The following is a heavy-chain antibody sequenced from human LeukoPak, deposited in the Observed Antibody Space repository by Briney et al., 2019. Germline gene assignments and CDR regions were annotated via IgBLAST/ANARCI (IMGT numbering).Heavy chain of an antibody. CDR2: IKYDESEK. V-gene: IGHV3-7*01. CDR3: VRGRDGSF. J-gene: IGHJ4*02. D-gene: IGHD5-24*01. CDR1: GFTFDDYG. Sequence: GGSLRLSCAASGFTFDDYGMSWARQAPGKGLEWVANIKYDESEKYLVESVKGRFTISRDNAQNSLLLQMDSLRVEDTAVYYCVRGRDGSFWGRGTQVTVSS.